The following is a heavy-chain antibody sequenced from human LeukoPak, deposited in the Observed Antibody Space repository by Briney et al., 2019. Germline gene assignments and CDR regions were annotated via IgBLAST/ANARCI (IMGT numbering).Heavy chain of an antibody. CDR2: INPNSGGT. CDR3: ARSTTGTTFSNFDY. J-gene: IGHJ4*02. D-gene: IGHD1-1*01. CDR1: GYTFTGYY. V-gene: IGHV1-2*02. Sequence: GASVKVSCKASGYTFTGYYMHWVRQAPGQGLEWMGWINPNSGGTNYAQKFHGRVTMTRDTSISTAYMELSRLRSDDTAVYYCARSTTGTTFSNFDYWGQGTLVTVSS.